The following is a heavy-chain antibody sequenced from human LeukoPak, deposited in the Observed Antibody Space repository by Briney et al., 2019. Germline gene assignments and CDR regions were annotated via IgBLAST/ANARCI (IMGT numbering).Heavy chain of an antibody. D-gene: IGHD6-19*01. J-gene: IGHJ5*02. CDR3: ARVTVAGPTGWFDP. V-gene: IGHV3-21*01. CDR2: ISSTSAYI. Sequence: GGSLRLSCAASGFALNSYSLSWVRQAPGKGLEWVSSISSTSAYIHYADSVKGRFTISRDNTDNVVYLQMNSLRAEDTAVYYCARVTVAGPTGWFDPWGQGTLVTVSS. CDR1: GFALNSYS.